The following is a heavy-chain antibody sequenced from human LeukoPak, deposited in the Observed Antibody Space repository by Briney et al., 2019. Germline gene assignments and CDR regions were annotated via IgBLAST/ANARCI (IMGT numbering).Heavy chain of an antibody. D-gene: IGHD3/OR15-3a*01. J-gene: IGHJ6*03. V-gene: IGHV3-21*04. CDR3: AKDLDRYYYYYMDV. CDR1: GFTFNTYT. Sequence: PGGSLRLSCAASGFTFNTYTMNWVRQAPGKGLEWVSSITASSTAIYSADSVKGRFTISRDNAKNFLYLQMNSLRAEDTAVYYCAKDLDRYYYYYMDVWGKGTTVTVSS. CDR2: ITASSTAI.